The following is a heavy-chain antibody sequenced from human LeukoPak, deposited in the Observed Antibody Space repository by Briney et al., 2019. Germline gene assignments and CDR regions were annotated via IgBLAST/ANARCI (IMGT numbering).Heavy chain of an antibody. CDR3: AKAGSSVWYERYYFDY. D-gene: IGHD6-19*01. J-gene: IGHJ4*02. V-gene: IGHV3-23*01. CDR2: ISGSGGST. CDR1: GFTFSSYA. Sequence: GGSLRLSCAAPGFTFSSYAMSWGRQAPGKGLEWVSGISGSGGSTYYADSVKGRFTISRDNSKNTLYLQMNSLRADDTAVFYCAKAGSSVWYERYYFDYWGEGTLVTVSS.